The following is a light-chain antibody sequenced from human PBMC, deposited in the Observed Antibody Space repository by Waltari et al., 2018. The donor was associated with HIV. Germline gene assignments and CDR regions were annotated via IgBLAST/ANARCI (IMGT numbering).Light chain of an antibody. CDR1: QSVSSSY. V-gene: IGKV3-20*01. Sequence: EIVLTQSPGTLSLSPGERATLSCRAAQSVSSSYLAWYQQKPGQAPRLLLYGASSRATGIPDRFSGSGSGTDFTLTISRLEPEDFAVYYCQQYGSSPYTFGPGTKLEI. J-gene: IGKJ2*01. CDR3: QQYGSSPYT. CDR2: GAS.